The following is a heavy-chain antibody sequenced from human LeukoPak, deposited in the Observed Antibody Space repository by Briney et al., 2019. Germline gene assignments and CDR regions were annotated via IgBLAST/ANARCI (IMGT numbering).Heavy chain of an antibody. Sequence: GASVKVSCKASGYTFTSYYMHWVRQAPGQGLEWMGIINPSGGSTSYAQKFQGRVTMTRDTSTSTVYMELSSLRSEDTAVYYCAREYGNNHYSYYMDVWGKGTTVTVSS. CDR2: INPSGGST. V-gene: IGHV1-46*01. CDR1: GYTFTSYY. J-gene: IGHJ6*03. D-gene: IGHD1-14*01. CDR3: AREYGNNHYSYYMDV.